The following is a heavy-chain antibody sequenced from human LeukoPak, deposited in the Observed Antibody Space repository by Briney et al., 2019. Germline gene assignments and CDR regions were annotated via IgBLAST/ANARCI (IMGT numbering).Heavy chain of an antibody. CDR3: ARLRDDFWSGYYISLEASPLDY. Sequence: SVKVSCKASGYTFTGYYMHWVRQAPGQGLEWMGGIIPIFGTANYAQKFQGRVTITTDESTSTAYMELSSLRSEDTAVYYCARLRDDFWSGYYISLEASPLDYWGQGTLVTVSS. D-gene: IGHD3-3*01. J-gene: IGHJ4*02. CDR1: GYTFTGYY. V-gene: IGHV1-69*05. CDR2: IIPIFGTA.